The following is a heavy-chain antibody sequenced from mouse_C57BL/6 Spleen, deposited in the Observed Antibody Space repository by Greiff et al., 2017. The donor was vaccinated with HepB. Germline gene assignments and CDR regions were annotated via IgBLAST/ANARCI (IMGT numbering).Heavy chain of an antibody. V-gene: IGHV1-15*01. J-gene: IGHJ3*01. CDR1: GYTFTDYE. CDR2: IDPETGGT. CDR3: TRGGYSKAWFAY. D-gene: IGHD2-5*01. Sequence: VQLQQSGAELVRPGASVTLSCKASGYTFTDYEMHWVKQTPVHGLEWIGAIDPETGGTAYNQKFKGKAILTADKSSSTAYMELRSLTSEDSAVYYCTRGGYSKAWFAYWGQGTLVTVSA.